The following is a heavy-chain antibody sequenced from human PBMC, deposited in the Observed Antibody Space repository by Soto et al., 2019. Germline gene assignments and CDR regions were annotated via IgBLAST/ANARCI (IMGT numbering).Heavy chain of an antibody. Sequence: TLVNPTQTLTLTCTFSGFSLSTSGVGVGWIRQPPGKALEWLALIYWDDDKRYSPSLRSRLTISKDTSKNQVVLTMTNMDPVDTATYYCIQSRFGGDCLQSYASHYYYGMDVWGQGTTVTVSS. J-gene: IGHJ6*02. CDR3: IQSRFGGDCLQSYASHYYYGMDV. CDR2: IYWDDDK. CDR1: GFSLSTSGVG. D-gene: IGHD2-21*02. V-gene: IGHV2-5*02.